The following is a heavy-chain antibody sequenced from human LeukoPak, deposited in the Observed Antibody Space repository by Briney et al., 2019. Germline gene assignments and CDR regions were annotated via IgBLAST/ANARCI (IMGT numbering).Heavy chain of an antibody. CDR2: INSDGSST. Sequence: GGSLRLSCAASGFTFSRYWMHWVRQAPGKGLVWVSRINSDGSSTSYADSVKGRFTISRDNAKNTLYLQMNSLRAEDTAVYYCARSMVTIPIPGGYWGQGTLATVSS. CDR3: ARSMVTIPIPGGY. J-gene: IGHJ4*02. D-gene: IGHD2-2*02. CDR1: GFTFSRYW. V-gene: IGHV3-74*01.